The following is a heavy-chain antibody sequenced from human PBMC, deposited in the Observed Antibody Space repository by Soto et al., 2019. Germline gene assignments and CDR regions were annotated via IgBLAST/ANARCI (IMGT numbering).Heavy chain of an antibody. Sequence: QVQLVESGGGVVQPGRSLRLSCAASGFTFSSYAMHWVRQAPGKGLEWVTVISFDGKNKYYAYSVKGRFTISRDDSKNTLYLQRSSLRAEDVEAEYGSRELLPPYCVSDGDPDFDFCGQGTLVTVSS. J-gene: IGHJ4*02. CDR2: ISFDGKNK. CDR3: SRELLPPYCVSDGDPDFDF. D-gene: IGHD2-21*02. CDR1: GFTFSSYA. V-gene: IGHV3-30*04.